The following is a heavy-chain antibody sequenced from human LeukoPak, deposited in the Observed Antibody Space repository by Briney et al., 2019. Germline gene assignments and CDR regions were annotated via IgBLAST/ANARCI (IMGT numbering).Heavy chain of an antibody. V-gene: IGHV3-23*01. CDR2: ISGSGGST. CDR1: GFTFSSYA. CDR3: AKGPPPYYDILTGYYPGDY. J-gene: IGHJ4*02. Sequence: GGSLRLSCAASGFTFSSYAMSWVRQAPGKGLEWVSAISGSGGSTYYADSVKGRFTISRDNSKNTLYLQMNSLRAEDTAVYYCAKGPPPYYDILTGYYPGDYWGQGTLVTVSS. D-gene: IGHD3-9*01.